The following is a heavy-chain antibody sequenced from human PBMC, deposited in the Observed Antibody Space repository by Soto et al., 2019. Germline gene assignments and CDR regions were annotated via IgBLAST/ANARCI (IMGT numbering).Heavy chain of an antibody. CDR1: GFTFSGYE. CDR3: ARSYDSSGYYFLYGMDV. J-gene: IGHJ6*02. Sequence: PGGSLRLSCAASGFTFSGYEMNWVRQAPGKGLEWVSSISSSSSYIYYADSVKGRFTISRDNAKNSLYLQMNSLRAEDTAVYYCARSYDSSGYYFLYGMDVWGQGTTVTVSS. V-gene: IGHV3-21*01. CDR2: ISSSSSYI. D-gene: IGHD3-22*01.